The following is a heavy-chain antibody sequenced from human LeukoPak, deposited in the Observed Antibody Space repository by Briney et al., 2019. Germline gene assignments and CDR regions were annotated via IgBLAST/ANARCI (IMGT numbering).Heavy chain of an antibody. CDR2: IIPIFGTA. J-gene: IGHJ4*02. D-gene: IGHD1-7*01. V-gene: IGHV1-69*01. CDR3: ARAEGITGTTRSNLFDY. CDR1: GCTFSSYA. Sequence: SVKVSCKASGCTFSSYAISWVRQAPGQGLEWMGWIIPIFGTANYAQKFQGRVTITADESTSTAYMELSSLRSEETAVYYCARAEGITGTTRSNLFDYWGQGTLVTVSS.